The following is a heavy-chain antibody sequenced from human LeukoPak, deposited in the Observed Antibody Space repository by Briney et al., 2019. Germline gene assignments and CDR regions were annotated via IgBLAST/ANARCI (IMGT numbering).Heavy chain of an antibody. CDR1: GFTFSDYY. J-gene: IGHJ6*03. CDR2: ISSSGSTI. D-gene: IGHD2-2*01. Sequence: GGSLRLSCAASGFTFSDYYMSWIRQAPGKGLEWVSYISSSGSTIYYADSVKGRFTISRDNAKNSLYLQMNSLRAEDTAVYYCGRVDCSSTSCRYYYYYYYMDVWGKGTTVTVSS. V-gene: IGHV3-11*04. CDR3: GRVDCSSTSCRYYYYYYYMDV.